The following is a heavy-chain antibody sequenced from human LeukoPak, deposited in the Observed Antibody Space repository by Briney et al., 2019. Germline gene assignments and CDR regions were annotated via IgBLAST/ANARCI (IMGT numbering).Heavy chain of an antibody. V-gene: IGHV3-21*01. CDR1: GFTFSSYS. J-gene: IGHJ5*02. Sequence: GGSLRLSCAASGFTFSSYSMNWVRQAPGKGLEWGSSISSSSSYIYYADSVKGRFTISRDNAKNSLYLQMNSLRAEDTAVYYCARDRGYYDSSGYYNWFDPWGQGTLVTVSS. CDR3: ARDRGYYDSSGYYNWFDP. D-gene: IGHD3-22*01. CDR2: ISSSSSYI.